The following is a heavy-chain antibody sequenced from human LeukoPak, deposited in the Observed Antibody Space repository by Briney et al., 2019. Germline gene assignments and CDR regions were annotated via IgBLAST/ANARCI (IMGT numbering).Heavy chain of an antibody. CDR3: ARHYFTMVRGALDAFDI. CDR2: IYYSGST. V-gene: IGHV4-39*01. CDR1: GGSISSSSYY. Sequence: SETLSLTCTVSGGSISSSSYYWGWIRQPPGKGLEWIVSIYYSGSTYYNPSLKSRVTISVDTSKNQFSLKLSSVTAADTAVYYCARHYFTMVRGALDAFDIWGQGTMVTVSS. J-gene: IGHJ3*02. D-gene: IGHD3-10*01.